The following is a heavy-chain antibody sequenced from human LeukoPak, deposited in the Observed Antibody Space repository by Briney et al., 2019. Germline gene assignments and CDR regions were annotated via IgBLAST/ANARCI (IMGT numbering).Heavy chain of an antibody. CDR3: ARSGLRPYYYGSGSPGEFDY. V-gene: IGHV3-21*04. CDR2: ISSMSHYI. J-gene: IGHJ4*02. Sequence: PGGSLRLSCAASGFSFNSYTMNWVRQAPGKGLEWVSSISSMSHYIYYADSVKGRFTISRDNAKNSLYLHMNSLRAEDTALYYCARSGLRPYYYGSGSPGEFDYWGQGTLVTVSS. CDR1: GFSFNSYT. D-gene: IGHD3-10*01.